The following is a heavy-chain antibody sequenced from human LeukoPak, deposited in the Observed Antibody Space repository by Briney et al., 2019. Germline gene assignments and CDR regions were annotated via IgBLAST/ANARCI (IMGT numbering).Heavy chain of an antibody. V-gene: IGHV1-69*02. CDR3: ARGIRSTAMVLDY. Sequence: GASVKVSCKASGGTFSSYTISWVRQAPGQGLEWMGRIIPILGIANYAQKFQGRVTITADESTSTAYMELRSLRSEDTAVYYCARGIRSTAMVLDYWGQGTLVTVSS. J-gene: IGHJ4*02. CDR1: GGTFSSYT. CDR2: IIPILGIA. D-gene: IGHD5-18*01.